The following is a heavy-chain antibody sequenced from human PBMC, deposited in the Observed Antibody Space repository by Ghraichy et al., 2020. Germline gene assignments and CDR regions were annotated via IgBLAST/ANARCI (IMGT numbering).Heavy chain of an antibody. V-gene: IGHV6-1*01. CDR2: TYYRSKWYN. J-gene: IGHJ5*02. Sequence: SETLSLTCAISGDSVSSNSAAWNWIRQSPSRGLEWLGRTYYRSKWYNDYAVSVKSRITINPDTSKNQFSLQLNSVTPEDTSVYYCARTSRHPCIAAAGTKPNWFDPWGQGTLVTVSS. D-gene: IGHD6-13*01. CDR3: ARTSRHPCIAAAGTKPNWFDP. CDR1: GDSVSSNSAA.